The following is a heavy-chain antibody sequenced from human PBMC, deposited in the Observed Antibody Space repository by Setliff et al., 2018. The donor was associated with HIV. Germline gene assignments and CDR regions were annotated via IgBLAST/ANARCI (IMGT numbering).Heavy chain of an antibody. J-gene: IGHJ4*02. CDR1: GVSISNYY. CDR2: ISDSGNT. V-gene: IGHV4-59*01. Sequence: PSETLSLTCTVSGVSISNYYWTWIRQSPGKGLEWIGYISDSGNTKYNPSLKSRVTVSVNTSKNQFSLKVTSVTAADTAVYYCATATAYGQFGFWGQGTLVTVSS. CDR3: ATATAYGQFGF. D-gene: IGHD2-21*02.